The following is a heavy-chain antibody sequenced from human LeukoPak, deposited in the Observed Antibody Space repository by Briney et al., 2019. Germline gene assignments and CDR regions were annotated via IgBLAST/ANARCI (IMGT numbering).Heavy chain of an antibody. D-gene: IGHD2-2*01. CDR2: IYYSGST. Sequence: SETLSLTCTVSGGSISSYYWSWIRQPPGKGLEWIGYIYYSGSTNYNPSLKSRVTISVDTSKNQFSLKLSSVTAADTAVHYCARVFVPANWFDPWGQGTLVTVSS. CDR3: ARVFVPANWFDP. CDR1: GGSISSYY. V-gene: IGHV4-59*01. J-gene: IGHJ5*02.